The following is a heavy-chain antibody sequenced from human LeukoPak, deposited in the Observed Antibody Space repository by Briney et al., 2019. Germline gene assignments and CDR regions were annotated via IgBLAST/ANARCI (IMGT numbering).Heavy chain of an antibody. CDR2: IYYSGSA. CDR3: ARQSTIAAARIDP. V-gene: IGHV4-39*01. D-gene: IGHD6-25*01. Sequence: SETLSLTCTVSGGSISSSSYYWGWIRQPPGKGLEWIGSIYYSGSAYYSPSLKSRVTVSVDTSKNQFSLKLNSVTAADTAVYYCARQSTIAAARIDPWGQGTLVTVSS. J-gene: IGHJ5*02. CDR1: GGSISSSSYY.